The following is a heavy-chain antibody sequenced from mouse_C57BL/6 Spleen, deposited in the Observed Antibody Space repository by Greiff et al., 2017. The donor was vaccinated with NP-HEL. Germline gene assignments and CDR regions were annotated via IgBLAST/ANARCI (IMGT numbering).Heavy chain of an antibody. Sequence: VQRVESGPGLVAPSQSLSITCTVSGFSLTSYGVSWVRQPPGKGLEWLGLIWGDGSANYHSAPISRLSISKDNSKSQVFLKLISLQTDDTATYYCAKPGTTVDYYAMNYGGQGTSVTVSS. D-gene: IGHD1-1*01. V-gene: IGHV2-3*01. CDR1: GFSLTSYG. CDR2: IWGDGSA. J-gene: IGHJ4*01. CDR3: AKPGTTVDYYAMNY.